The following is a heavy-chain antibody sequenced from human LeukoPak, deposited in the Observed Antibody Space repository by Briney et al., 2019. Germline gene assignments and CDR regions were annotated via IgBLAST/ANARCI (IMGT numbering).Heavy chain of an antibody. CDR2: ISHDGSDK. D-gene: IGHD4-17*01. Sequence: GGSLRLPCAASGFTLKIYPMHWVRQAPGKGLEWLSVISHDGSDKNNADSVQGRFIISRDNSKNTVYLQLNSLRPEDTAMYYCAREGVQTTVDAFDIWGLGTMVIVSS. CDR1: GFTLKIYP. CDR3: AREGVQTTVDAFDI. V-gene: IGHV3-30*04. J-gene: IGHJ3*02.